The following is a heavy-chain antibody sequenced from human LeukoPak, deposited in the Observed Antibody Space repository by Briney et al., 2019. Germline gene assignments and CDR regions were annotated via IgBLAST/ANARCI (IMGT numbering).Heavy chain of an antibody. J-gene: IGHJ4*02. Sequence: ASVKVSCKASGYTFTSYDINWVRQATGQGLEWMGWMNPNSGNTGYAQKFQGRVTMTRNTSISTAYMELSSLSSEDTAVYYCARTTAMVTIFDYWGQGTLVTVSS. CDR2: MNPNSGNT. CDR1: GYTFTSYD. D-gene: IGHD5-18*01. CDR3: ARTTAMVTIFDY. V-gene: IGHV1-8*01.